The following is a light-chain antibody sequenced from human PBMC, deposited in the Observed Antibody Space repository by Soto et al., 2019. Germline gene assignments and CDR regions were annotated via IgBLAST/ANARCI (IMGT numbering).Light chain of an antibody. J-gene: IGLJ2*01. CDR3: SSHTSSSTTVV. CDR2: DVS. Sequence: QSALTQPASVSGSPGQSITISCTGTSSDVGGYNYVSWYQQHPGKAPKLMIYDVSNRPSGVSNRFSGSKSGNTASLTISGLQAEDEADYYCSSHTSSSTTVVFGGGTQLTVL. V-gene: IGLV2-14*01. CDR1: SSDVGGYNY.